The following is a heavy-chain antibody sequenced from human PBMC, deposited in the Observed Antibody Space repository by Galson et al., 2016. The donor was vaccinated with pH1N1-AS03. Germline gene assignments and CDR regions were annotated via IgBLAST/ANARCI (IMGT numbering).Heavy chain of an antibody. J-gene: IGHJ4*02. CDR1: GYSISSAYSISSAYY. V-gene: IGHV4-38-2*01. CDR3: ARLKINDILSGYLYDS. CDR2: IFHSGSP. Sequence: LSLTCAVSGYSISSAYSISSAYYWGWIRRTPGKGLEWIGTIFHSGSPFYNPSLKNRVTISVDTSKNQFSLKLFSVTAADTAVYYCARLKINDILSGYLYDSWGQGTLVTVSS. D-gene: IGHD3-9*01.